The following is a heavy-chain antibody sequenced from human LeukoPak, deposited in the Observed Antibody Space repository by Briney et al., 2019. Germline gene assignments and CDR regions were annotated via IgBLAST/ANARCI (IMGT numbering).Heavy chain of an antibody. CDR1: GFTFSSYS. CDR2: ISSSSSTI. Sequence: GRSLRLSCAASGFTFSSYSMNWVRQAPGKGLKWVSYISSSSSTIYYADSVKGRFTISRDNAKNSLYLQMNSLRAEDTAVYYCARDEAYYDFWSGYYRGGAFDIWGQGTMVTVSS. D-gene: IGHD3-3*01. V-gene: IGHV3-48*01. CDR3: ARDEAYYDFWSGYYRGGAFDI. J-gene: IGHJ3*02.